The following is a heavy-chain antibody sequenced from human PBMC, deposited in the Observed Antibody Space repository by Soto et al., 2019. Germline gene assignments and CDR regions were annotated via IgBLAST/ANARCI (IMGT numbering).Heavy chain of an antibody. CDR3: ARGVHYDSSGYYYFY. D-gene: IGHD3-22*01. CDR2: IIPLFGTA. Sequence: QVQLVQSGAEVKKPGSSVKVSCKASGGTSSTYAIDWVQQAPGQGLEGTGGIIPLFGTAKYAQNFQGRITITADESTNTAYMELRSLRSQDTAVYYCARGVHYDSSGYYYFYWGQGTLVTVSS. J-gene: IGHJ4*02. V-gene: IGHV1-69*01. CDR1: GGTSSTYA.